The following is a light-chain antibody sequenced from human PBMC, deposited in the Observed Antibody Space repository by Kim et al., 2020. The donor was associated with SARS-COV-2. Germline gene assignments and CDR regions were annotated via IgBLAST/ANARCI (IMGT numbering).Light chain of an antibody. CDR1: SLSSYY. CDR2: DNR. CDR3: STRDRSNSDFYV. V-gene: IGLV3-19*01. Sequence: QKVRITYRGDSLSSYYCSWYQQKPVQAPILLMYDNRNRPSGIPDRFSASYAGDTTSLTITGAQAADEAEYYCSTRDRSNSDFYVFGAGTKVTVL. J-gene: IGLJ1*01.